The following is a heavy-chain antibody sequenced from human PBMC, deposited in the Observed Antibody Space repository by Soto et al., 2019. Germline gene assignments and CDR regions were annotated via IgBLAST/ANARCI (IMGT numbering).Heavy chain of an antibody. CDR1: GFTLSSYG. D-gene: IGHD5-18*01. CDR3: AKGFEGNSRLTYSFYFDY. J-gene: IGHJ4*02. V-gene: IGHV3-30*18. Sequence: XGSLRLSCAASGFTLSSYGMHWVRQAPGKGLEWVAVISYDGSNKYYADSVKGRFTISRDNSKNTLYLQMNSLRAEDTAVYYCAKGFEGNSRLTYSFYFDYWGQGTLVTVSS. CDR2: ISYDGSNK.